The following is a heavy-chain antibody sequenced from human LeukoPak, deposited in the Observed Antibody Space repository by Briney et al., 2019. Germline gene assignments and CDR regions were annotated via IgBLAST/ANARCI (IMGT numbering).Heavy chain of an antibody. CDR3: ISDSEGRSGGDD. CDR2: ISPDGSTT. Sequence: GGSLRLSCAASGFRFSAFWMHWVRQIPGKGLVWVSRISPDGSTTTYADSVTGRFTISRDNVKNTMYLQMNSLRAEGTAVYYCISDSEGRSGGDDWGQGTQVTVSS. V-gene: IGHV3-74*03. J-gene: IGHJ4*01. CDR1: GFRFSAFW. D-gene: IGHD1-26*01.